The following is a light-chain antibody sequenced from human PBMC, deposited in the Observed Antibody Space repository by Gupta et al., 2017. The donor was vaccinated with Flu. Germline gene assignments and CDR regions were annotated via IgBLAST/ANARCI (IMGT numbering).Light chain of an antibody. J-gene: IGLJ3*02. V-gene: IGLV3-21*02. Sequence: GQTARLTCGGNHIGSKSVHWYQQKPGQPPVLVVYDDTDRPSGIPERFSGSNSGYTATLTITRVEAGDEADYYCQVRDSTSDHYVFGGGTKLTVL. CDR3: QVRDSTSDHYV. CDR2: DDT. CDR1: HIGSKS.